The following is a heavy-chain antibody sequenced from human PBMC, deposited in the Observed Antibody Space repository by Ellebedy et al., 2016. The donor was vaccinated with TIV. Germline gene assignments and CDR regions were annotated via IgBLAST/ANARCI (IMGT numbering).Heavy chain of an antibody. J-gene: IGHJ3*02. D-gene: IGHD5-18*01. CDR3: ASSGVTGLDAFDI. Sequence: SLKISCAASGFTFENYTMHWVRQAPGKGLEWVSGISWDSVTIGCADSVKGRFSMSRDNAKNSLYLQMNSLRVEDTALYYCASSGVTGLDAFDIWGQGTMVTVSS. CDR1: GFTFENYT. V-gene: IGHV3-9*01. CDR2: ISWDSVTI.